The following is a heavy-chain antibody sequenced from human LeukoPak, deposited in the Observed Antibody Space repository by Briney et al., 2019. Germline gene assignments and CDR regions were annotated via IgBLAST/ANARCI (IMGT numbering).Heavy chain of an antibody. J-gene: IGHJ6*02. CDR2: IYTSGST. CDR3: ARLSIAARRYYYYGMDV. CDR1: GGSISSYY. Sequence: PSETLSLTCTVSGGSISSYYWSWIRQPAGKGLEWIGRIYTSGSTNYNPSLKSRVTMSVDTSKNQFSLKLSSVTAADTAVYYCARLSIAARRYYYYGMDVWGQGTTVTVSS. V-gene: IGHV4-4*07. D-gene: IGHD6-6*01.